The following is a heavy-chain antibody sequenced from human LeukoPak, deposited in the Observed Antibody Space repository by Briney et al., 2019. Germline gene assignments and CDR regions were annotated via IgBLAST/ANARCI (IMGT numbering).Heavy chain of an antibody. CDR2: IIPIFGTA. CDR1: GGTFSSYA. CDR3: ARGVAAAGIYYYGMDV. D-gene: IGHD6-13*01. V-gene: IGHV1-69*01. J-gene: IGHJ6*02. Sequence: ASVKVSCKASGGTFSSYAISWVRQAPGQGLEWMGGIIPIFGTANYAQKFQGRVTITADESTSTAYMELSSPRSEDTAVYYCARGVAAAGIYYYGMDVWGQGTTVTVSS.